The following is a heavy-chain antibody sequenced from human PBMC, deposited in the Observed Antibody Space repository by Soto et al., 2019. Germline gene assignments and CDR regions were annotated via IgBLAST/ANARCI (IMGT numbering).Heavy chain of an antibody. CDR3: ACPTAVAGTVGP. D-gene: IGHD6-19*01. CDR1: GYTFTGYY. V-gene: IGHV1-2*02. J-gene: IGHJ5*02. Sequence: QVQLVQSGAEVKKPGASVKVSCKASGYTFTGYYIHWVRQAPGQGLEWMGWINPNNGDTNYAQKFQGRVTMTRDTSISTAYMELSRLRSDDTAVYYCACPTAVAGTVGPWGQGTLVTVSS. CDR2: INPNNGDT.